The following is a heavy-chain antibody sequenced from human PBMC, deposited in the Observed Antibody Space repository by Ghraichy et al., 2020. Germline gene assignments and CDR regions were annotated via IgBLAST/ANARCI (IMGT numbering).Heavy chain of an antibody. Sequence: GGSLRLSCAASGFTFRMYAVTWVRQAPGGGLEWVSIISGGGLNTDYADSVKGRFTISRDNSRNTVYLEMKSLRAEDTALYYCARVRQSSWYYFDSWGQGTLVTGFS. CDR1: GFTFRMYA. V-gene: IGHV3-23*01. J-gene: IGHJ4*02. CDR3: ARVRQSSWYYFDS. CDR2: ISGGGLNT. D-gene: IGHD2-2*01.